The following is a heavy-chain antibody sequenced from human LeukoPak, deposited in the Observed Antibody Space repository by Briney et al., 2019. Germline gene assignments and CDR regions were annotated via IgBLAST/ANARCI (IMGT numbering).Heavy chain of an antibody. Sequence: SETLSLTCTVSGGSINSYYWSWIRQPPGKGLEWIGYIYYSGSTNYNPSLKSRVTISVDTSKNQFSLKLSSVTAADTAVYYCARGPLTRSGYSFDYWGREPWSPSPQ. J-gene: IGHJ4*02. CDR2: IYYSGST. D-gene: IGHD3-22*01. CDR1: GGSINSYY. CDR3: ARGPLTRSGYSFDY. V-gene: IGHV4-59*01.